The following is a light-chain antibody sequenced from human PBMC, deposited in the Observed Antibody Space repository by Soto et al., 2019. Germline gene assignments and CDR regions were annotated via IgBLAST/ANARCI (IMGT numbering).Light chain of an antibody. CDR3: QQYDISPPCT. Sequence: EIVLTQSPGTLSLSPGEGATLSCRASQHINNRFLAWYQQKAGQAPRLLIYGASGRATGIPDRFSGSGSGTDFTLSISRLEPEDFAVYYCQQYDISPPCTFGQGTKLEIK. V-gene: IGKV3-20*01. CDR1: QHINNRF. CDR2: GAS. J-gene: IGKJ2*02.